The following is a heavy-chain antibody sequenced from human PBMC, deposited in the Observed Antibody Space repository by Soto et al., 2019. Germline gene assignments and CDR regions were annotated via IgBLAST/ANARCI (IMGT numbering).Heavy chain of an antibody. CDR2: IYYSGST. V-gene: IGHV4-30-4*01. CDR1: GGSISSGDYY. J-gene: IGHJ6*02. Sequence: SETLSLTCTVSGGSISSGDYYWSWIRQPPGKGLDWIGYIYYSGSTYYNPSLKSRVTISVDTSNNQFSLKLSSVTAADTAVYYCARDPVVVVPAAPDYYYGMDVWGQGTTVTVAS. D-gene: IGHD2-2*01. CDR3: ARDPVVVVPAAPDYYYGMDV.